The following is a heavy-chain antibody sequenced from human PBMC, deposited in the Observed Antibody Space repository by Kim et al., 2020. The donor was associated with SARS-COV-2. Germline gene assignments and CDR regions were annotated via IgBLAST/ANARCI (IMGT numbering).Heavy chain of an antibody. Sequence: GESLKISCKGSGYSFTSYWIGWVRQMPGKGLEWMGIIYPGDSDTRYSPSFQGQVTISADKSISTAYLQWSSLKASDTAMYYCARRGYCSSTSCYAHFDYWGQGTLVTVSS. D-gene: IGHD2-2*01. V-gene: IGHV5-51*01. CDR1: GYSFTSYW. CDR2: IYPGDSDT. CDR3: ARRGYCSSTSCYAHFDY. J-gene: IGHJ4*02.